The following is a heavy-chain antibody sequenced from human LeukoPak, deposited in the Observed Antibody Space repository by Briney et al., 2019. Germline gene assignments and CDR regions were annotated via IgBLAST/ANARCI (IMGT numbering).Heavy chain of an antibody. CDR2: ISDSGGST. V-gene: IGHV3-64D*09. D-gene: IGHD5-18*01. Sequence: GGSLRLSCSASGFPFSSYAMHWVRQAPGKGLEYVSAISDSGGSTYYADSVKGRFTISRDNSKNTLYLQMSSLRAEDTAVYYCAKPLDVTTPMDGFDYWGQGTLVTVSS. J-gene: IGHJ4*02. CDR1: GFPFSSYA. CDR3: AKPLDVTTPMDGFDY.